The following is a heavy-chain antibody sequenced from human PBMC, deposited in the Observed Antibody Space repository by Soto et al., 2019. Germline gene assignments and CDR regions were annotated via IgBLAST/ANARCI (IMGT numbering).Heavy chain of an antibody. D-gene: IGHD2-2*01. CDR2: ISGAGGNT. V-gene: IGHV3-23*01. J-gene: IGHJ5*02. CDR1: GFAFGAYA. Sequence: EVQLLESGGGLVQPGGSLRLSCAASGFAFGAYAMTWVRQAPGKGLEWVSVISGAGGNTYYADSVKGCITVSRDNSKKMLYVEMNSLRVEDTAIYNCAKNPVPQLLPSWWFDPWGKGTRVTVSS. CDR3: AKNPVPQLLPSWWFDP.